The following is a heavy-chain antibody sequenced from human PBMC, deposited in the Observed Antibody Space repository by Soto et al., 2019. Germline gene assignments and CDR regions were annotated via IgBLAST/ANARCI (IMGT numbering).Heavy chain of an antibody. CDR1: GFTFSSYS. V-gene: IGHV3-48*01. CDR2: ISSTASTI. J-gene: IGHJ4*02. Sequence: GGSLRLSCVASGFTFSSYSMTWVRQAPGKGLEWISYISSTASTIFYADSVKGRFTISRDNARNSLYLQMNSLRAEDTAVYYCARLTAFDYWGQGTLVTVS. CDR3: ARLTAFDY.